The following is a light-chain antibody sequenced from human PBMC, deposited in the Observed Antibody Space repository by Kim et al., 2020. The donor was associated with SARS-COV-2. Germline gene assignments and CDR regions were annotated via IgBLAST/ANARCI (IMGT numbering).Light chain of an antibody. V-gene: IGKV1-39*01. CDR1: QTIRTY. J-gene: IGKJ3*01. Sequence: DIQMTQSPSSLSASVGDRVTITCRASQTIRTYLNWYQQKPGKVPKLLIFAASSLQSGVPSRFSGSGSGTDFTLTISSLQPEDFATYYCQQMYSAPFTFGPGTKVDIK. CDR3: QQMYSAPFT. CDR2: AAS.